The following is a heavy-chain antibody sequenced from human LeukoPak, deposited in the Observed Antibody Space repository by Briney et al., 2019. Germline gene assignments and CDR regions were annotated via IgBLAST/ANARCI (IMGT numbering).Heavy chain of an antibody. CDR3: ATHTIGYSSSGVFDI. V-gene: IGHV3-48*03. Sequence: GGSLRLSCSASGFTFSSYEMNWVRPAPGKGLEWVSYISSSGSTINYADSVKGRFTTSRDNDKNALYLQMNSLRAEDTAVYYCATHTIGYSSSGVFDIGGQGTMVTVSS. CDR1: GFTFSSYE. CDR2: ISSSGSTI. D-gene: IGHD6-13*01. J-gene: IGHJ3*02.